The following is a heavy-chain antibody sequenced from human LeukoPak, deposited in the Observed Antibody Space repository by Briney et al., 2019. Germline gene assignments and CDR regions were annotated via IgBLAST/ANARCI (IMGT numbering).Heavy chain of an antibody. V-gene: IGHV3-7*01. Sequence: PGGSLRLSCAASGFTFSSYWMSWVRQAPGQGLEWVANINQDGSEKYYVDSVKGRFTISRDNAKNSLYLQMNSLRAEDTAVYYCARVGGYNYGYLLGVYYYYGMDVWGQGTTVTVSS. CDR1: GFTFSSYW. CDR2: INQDGSEK. CDR3: ARVGGYNYGYLLGVYYYYGMDV. D-gene: IGHD5-18*01. J-gene: IGHJ6*02.